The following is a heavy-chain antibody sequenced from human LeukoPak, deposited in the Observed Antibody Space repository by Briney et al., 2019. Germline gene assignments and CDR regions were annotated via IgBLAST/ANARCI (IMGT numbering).Heavy chain of an antibody. D-gene: IGHD2-2*01. Sequence: SETLSLTCTVSGGSISSYYWSWIRQPPGKGLEWIGYIYYSGSTNYNPSLKSRVTISVDTSKNQFSLKLSSVTAADTAVYYCARGAYCSSTSCHVLDYWGQGTLVTVSS. CDR3: ARGAYCSSTSCHVLDY. CDR2: IYYSGST. J-gene: IGHJ4*02. V-gene: IGHV4-59*01. CDR1: GGSISSYY.